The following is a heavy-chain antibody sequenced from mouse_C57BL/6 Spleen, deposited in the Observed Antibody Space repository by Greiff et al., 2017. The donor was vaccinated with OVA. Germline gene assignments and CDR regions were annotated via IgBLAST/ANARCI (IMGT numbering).Heavy chain of an antibody. CDR3: ARSEDGPYYYARDY. V-gene: IGHV1-54*01. D-gene: IGHD2-3*01. CDR2: INPGSGGT. CDR1: GYAFTNYL. J-gene: IGHJ4*01. Sequence: QVQLQQSGAELVRPGTSVKVSCKASGYAFTNYLIEWVKQRPGQGLEWIGVINPGSGGTNYNEKFKGKATLTADKSSSTAYMQLSSLTSEDSAVYFCARSEDGPYYYARDYWGQGTPVTVSS.